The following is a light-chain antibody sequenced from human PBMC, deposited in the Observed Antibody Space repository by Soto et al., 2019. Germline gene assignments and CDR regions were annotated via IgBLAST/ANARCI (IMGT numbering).Light chain of an antibody. J-gene: IGLJ1*01. CDR1: NIGSKS. V-gene: IGLV3-21*04. Sequence: SYELTQPPSVSVAPGKTARITCGGNNIGSKSVHWYQQKPGQAPVLVIYYDSDRPSGIPERFSGSNSGNTATLTISRVEAGDEADYYCQVWDSSSDHVFVTGTKVTVL. CDR2: YDS. CDR3: QVWDSSSDHV.